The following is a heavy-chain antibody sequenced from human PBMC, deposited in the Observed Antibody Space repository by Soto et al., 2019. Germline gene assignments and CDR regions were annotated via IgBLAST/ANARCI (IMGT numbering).Heavy chain of an antibody. CDR3: ARDGYPVAVNKQLDY. Sequence: QVQLVESGGGVVHPGTSLRLACAGAGFTFRSYALNWVRQAPGKGLEWVAVISHDGSNTDYADSVKGRFTISRDSSQNILYLHMSSLTVEDTAMYYCARDGYPVAVNKQLDYWGQGTLVTVSS. CDR1: GFTFRSYA. D-gene: IGHD5-18*01. J-gene: IGHJ4*02. CDR2: ISHDGSNT. V-gene: IGHV3-30-3*01.